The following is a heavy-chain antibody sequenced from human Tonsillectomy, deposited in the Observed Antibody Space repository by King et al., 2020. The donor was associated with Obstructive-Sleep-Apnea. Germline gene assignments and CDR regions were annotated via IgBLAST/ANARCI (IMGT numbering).Heavy chain of an antibody. D-gene: IGHD2-21*01. CDR2: ISHNGNNK. Sequence: VQLVESGGGVVQPGRSLRLSCAASGLSFSSYFMYWVRQAPGKGLEWVSLISHNGNNKFYADSVEGRFAISRDNSRDTLFLQMNSLRAEDTAVYYCARNNCGDNPPFYGMDVWGRGTTVTVSS. CDR3: ARNNCGDNPPFYGMDV. J-gene: IGHJ6*02. V-gene: IGHV3-30*09. CDR1: GLSFSSYF.